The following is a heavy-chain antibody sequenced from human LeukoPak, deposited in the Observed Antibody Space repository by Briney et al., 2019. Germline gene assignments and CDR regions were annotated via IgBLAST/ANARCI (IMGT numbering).Heavy chain of an antibody. D-gene: IGHD6-13*01. V-gene: IGHV3-30*01. CDR1: GFAFSSYA. Sequence: GGSLRLSCAASGFAFSSYAMHWVRQAPGKGLEWVAVISYDGSNKYYADSVKGRSTISRDNSKNTLYLQMNSLRAEDTAVYYCARESRVFGFDYWGQGTLVTVSS. CDR3: ARESRVFGFDY. CDR2: ISYDGSNK. J-gene: IGHJ4*02.